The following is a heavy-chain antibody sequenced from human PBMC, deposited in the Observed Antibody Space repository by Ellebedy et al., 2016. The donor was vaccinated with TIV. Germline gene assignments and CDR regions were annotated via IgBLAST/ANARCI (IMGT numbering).Heavy chain of an antibody. CDR2: IYPGDSDT. J-gene: IGHJ6*02. Sequence: KVSXKGSRYSFTSYWIAWVRQMPGKGLEWMGMIYPGDSDTRYSPSFQGQVTISADKSISTAYLQWRSLKASDTAMYYCARRGDYYGMDVWGQGTTVTVSS. CDR3: ARRGDYYGMDV. D-gene: IGHD3-10*01. CDR1: RYSFTSYW. V-gene: IGHV5-51*01.